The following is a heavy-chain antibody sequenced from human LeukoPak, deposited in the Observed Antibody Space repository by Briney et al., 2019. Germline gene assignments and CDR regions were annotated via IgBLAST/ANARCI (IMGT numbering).Heavy chain of an antibody. Sequence: GGSARLSCAASGFTFSSYWMHWVCQAPGKGLVWVSRINSDGSSTGYASSVKGRFTISRDNANNTLHLQMNSLRAEDTAVYYCAGEVGREGMDVWGQGTRVSVSS. CDR2: INSDGSST. CDR3: AGEVGREGMDV. V-gene: IGHV3-74*01. D-gene: IGHD3/OR15-3a*01. CDR1: GFTFSSYW. J-gene: IGHJ6*02.